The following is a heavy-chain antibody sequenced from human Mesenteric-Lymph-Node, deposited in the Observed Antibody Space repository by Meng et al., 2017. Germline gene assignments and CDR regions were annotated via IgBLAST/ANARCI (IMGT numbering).Heavy chain of an antibody. CDR3: ARGINGGCGD. CDR2: TYYRSKWYH. V-gene: IGHV6-1*01. J-gene: IGHJ4*02. Sequence: QVKLQHPGPGPVKPSQTLSLTGAIHGDIVSSNSAAWHWIRQSPSRGLEWLGRTYYRSKWYHEYAVSVKSRITISPDTPKNQFSLQLNSMTPEDTAVYYCARGINGGCGDWGQGTLVTVSS. CDR1: GDIVSSNSAA. D-gene: IGHD4-23*01.